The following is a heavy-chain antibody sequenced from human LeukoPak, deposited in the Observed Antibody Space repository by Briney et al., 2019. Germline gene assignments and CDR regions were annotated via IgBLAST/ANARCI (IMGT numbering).Heavy chain of an antibody. D-gene: IGHD3-3*01. V-gene: IGHV3-23*01. CDR3: AKISPYDFWSGYYQGHFDY. Sequence: EGSLRLSCAASGFTFSSYAMSWVRQAPGKGLEWVSAISGSGGSTYYADSVKGRFTISRDNSKNTLYLQMNSLRAEDTAVYYCAKISPYDFWSGYYQGHFDYWGQGTLVTVSS. CDR1: GFTFSSYA. J-gene: IGHJ4*02. CDR2: ISGSGGST.